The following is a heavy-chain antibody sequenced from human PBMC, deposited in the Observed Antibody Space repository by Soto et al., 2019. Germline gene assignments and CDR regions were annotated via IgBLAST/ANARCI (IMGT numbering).Heavy chain of an antibody. CDR2: ISTYNGDT. CDR3: ARVVANWFDP. Sequence: ASVKVSCKASGYTFTRSGISWVRQAPGQGLEWMGWISTYNGDTNYAQTFQGRVTMTTDTSTSTVYMELRSLRSDDTAVYYCARVVANWFDPWGQGTLVTVSS. CDR1: GYTFTRSG. D-gene: IGHD2-21*01. J-gene: IGHJ5*02. V-gene: IGHV1-18*01.